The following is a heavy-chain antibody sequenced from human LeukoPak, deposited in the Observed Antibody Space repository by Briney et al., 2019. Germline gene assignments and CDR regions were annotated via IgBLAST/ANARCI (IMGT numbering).Heavy chain of an antibody. J-gene: IGHJ4*02. Sequence: GGSLRLSCAASGFTFSSYAMSWVRQAPGKGLEWVSAISGSGGSTYYADSVKGRFTISRDNSKNTLYLQMNSLRAEDTAVYYCAKGGDGYNYSPPKFDYWGQGTLVTVSS. CDR3: AKGGDGYNYSPPKFDY. D-gene: IGHD5-12*01. CDR2: ISGSGGST. V-gene: IGHV3-23*01. CDR1: GFTFSSYA.